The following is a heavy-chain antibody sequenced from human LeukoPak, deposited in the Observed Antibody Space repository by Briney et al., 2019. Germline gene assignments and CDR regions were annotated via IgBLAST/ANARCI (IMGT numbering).Heavy chain of an antibody. Sequence: SVKVSCKASGGTSSSYAISWVRQAPGQGLEWMGGIIPIFGTANYAQKFQGRVTITADKSTSTAYMELSSLRSEDTAVYYCARVRYSSSWRTFDPWGQGTLVTVSS. V-gene: IGHV1-69*06. CDR2: IIPIFGTA. D-gene: IGHD6-13*01. CDR3: ARVRYSSSWRTFDP. J-gene: IGHJ5*02. CDR1: GGTSSSYA.